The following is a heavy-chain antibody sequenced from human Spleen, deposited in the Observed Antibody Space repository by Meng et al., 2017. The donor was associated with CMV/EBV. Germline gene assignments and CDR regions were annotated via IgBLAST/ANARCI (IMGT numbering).Heavy chain of an antibody. J-gene: IGHJ3*02. D-gene: IGHD3-10*01. CDR3: AKDSGGQSGPVGAFDI. V-gene: IGHV3-74*01. CDR1: GFSFSTYS. CDR2: IDFDGSRT. Sequence: GESLKISCAASGFSFSTYSMHWVRQAPGKGLEWVSRIDFDGSRTTYADSVKGRFTISRDNAKNTLYLQMNSLRAEDTAVYYCAKDSGGQSGPVGAFDIWGQGTMVTVSS.